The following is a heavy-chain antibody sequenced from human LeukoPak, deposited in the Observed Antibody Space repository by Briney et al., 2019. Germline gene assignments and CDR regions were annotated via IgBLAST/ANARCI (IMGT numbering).Heavy chain of an antibody. D-gene: IGHD6-13*01. V-gene: IGHV4-61*02. J-gene: IGHJ6*03. CDR1: GGSISSGDYY. CDR2: IYTSGST. Sequence: SQTLSLTCTVSGGSISSGDYYWSWIRQPAGKGLEWIGRIYTSGSTNYNPSLKSRVTISVDTSKNQFSLKLSSVTAADTAVYYCARGPYSRGPRDDYCYMDVWGKGTTVTVSS. CDR3: ARGPYSRGPRDDYCYMDV.